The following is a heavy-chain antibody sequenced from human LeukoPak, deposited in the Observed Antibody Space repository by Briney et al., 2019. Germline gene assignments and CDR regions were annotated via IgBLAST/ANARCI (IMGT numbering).Heavy chain of an antibody. CDR2: ISGIGGST. D-gene: IGHD3-22*01. Sequence: GGSLRLSCAASGFTFSSYAMSWVRQAPGKGLEWVSAISGIGGSTYYADSVKGRFTISRDNSKNTLYLQMNSLRAEDTAVYYCAKAARVTMIVVVNKGPFDYWGQGTLVTVSS. V-gene: IGHV3-23*01. CDR1: GFTFSSYA. J-gene: IGHJ4*02. CDR3: AKAARVTMIVVVNKGPFDY.